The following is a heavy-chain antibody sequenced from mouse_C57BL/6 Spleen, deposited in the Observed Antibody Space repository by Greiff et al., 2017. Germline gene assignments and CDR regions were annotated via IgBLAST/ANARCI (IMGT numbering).Heavy chain of an antibody. Sequence: EVKLMESGGGLVQPKGSLKLSCAASGFSFNTYAMNWVRQAPGKGLEWVARIRSKSNNYATYYADSVKDRFTISRDDSESMLYLQMNNLKTEDTAMYYCVRQIDYYGSSFDYWGQGTTLTVSS. CDR3: VRQIDYYGSSFDY. D-gene: IGHD1-1*01. J-gene: IGHJ2*01. CDR2: IRSKSNNYAT. V-gene: IGHV10-1*01. CDR1: GFSFNTYA.